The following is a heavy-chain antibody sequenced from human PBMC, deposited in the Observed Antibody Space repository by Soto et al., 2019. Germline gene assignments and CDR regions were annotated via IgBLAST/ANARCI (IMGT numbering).Heavy chain of an antibody. J-gene: IGHJ3*02. CDR3: ARKRQWLAPGAFDI. D-gene: IGHD6-19*01. CDR1: GGTFSSYA. CDR2: IIPIFGTA. Sequence: QVQLVQSGAEVQKPGSSVKVSCKASGGTFSSYAISWVRQAPGQGLEWMGGIIPIFGTANYVQKFQGRVTITADESTSTAYMELSSLRSEDTAVYYCARKRQWLAPGAFDIWGQGTMVTVSS. V-gene: IGHV1-69*01.